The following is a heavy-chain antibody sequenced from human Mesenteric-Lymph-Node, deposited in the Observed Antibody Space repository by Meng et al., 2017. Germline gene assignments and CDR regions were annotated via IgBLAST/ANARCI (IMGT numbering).Heavy chain of an antibody. D-gene: IGHD2-21*01. V-gene: IGHV1-18*01. J-gene: IGHJ4*02. CDR1: GYTFTDYG. Sequence: ASVKVSCKASGYTFTDYGITWLRQAPGQGLEWMGWISTYNGSTNYLEKLQGRVTMTTPTSSSTVYMELRSLRSDATAVYYCARDSRRCWPYFLDFWGQGTLVTVSS. CDR3: ARDSRRCWPYFLDF. CDR2: ISTYNGST.